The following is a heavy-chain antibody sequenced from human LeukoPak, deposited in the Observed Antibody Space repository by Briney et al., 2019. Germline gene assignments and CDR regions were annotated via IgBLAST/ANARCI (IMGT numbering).Heavy chain of an antibody. D-gene: IGHD1/OR15-1a*01. J-gene: IGHJ4*02. CDR1: GDSVSGSPAV. CDR3: ARGADRGGTNFDY. CDR2: AYYRSKWFI. V-gene: IGHV6-1*01. Sequence: SQTLSLTCAISGDSVSGSPAVWNWIRQSPSRGLEWLGRAYYRSKWFIDYALSVKGRITITPDTSKNQFSLQLNSVTAEDTAVYYCARGADRGGTNFDYWGQGTLVTVSS.